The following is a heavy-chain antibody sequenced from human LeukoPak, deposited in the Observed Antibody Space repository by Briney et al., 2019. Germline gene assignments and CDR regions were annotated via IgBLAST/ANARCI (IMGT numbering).Heavy chain of an antibody. Sequence: GGSLRLSCAASEFTFSSYAMSWVRQAPGKGLEWVSAISGSGGSTYYADSVKGRFTISRDNSKNTLYLQMNSLRAEDTAVYYCAKDWNYYGSGSYYHQFDYWGQGTLVTVSS. CDR1: EFTFSSYA. CDR2: ISGSGGST. CDR3: AKDWNYYGSGSYYHQFDY. J-gene: IGHJ4*02. V-gene: IGHV3-23*01. D-gene: IGHD3-10*01.